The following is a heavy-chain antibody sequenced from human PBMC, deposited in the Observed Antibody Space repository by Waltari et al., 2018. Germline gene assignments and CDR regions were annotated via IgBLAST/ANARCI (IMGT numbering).Heavy chain of an antibody. CDR3: ARGGGGDWEWFDP. CDR1: GGSISGFY. Sequence: QVQLQESGPSLLKPSETLSLICTVSGGSISGFYWSWVRQPPGKGLDWIGYIYYTGSTNFHPSLKSRVTMSVDTSKNQFSRKLISVSAADTAFYYCARGGGGDWEWFDPWGQGTLVTVSS. D-gene: IGHD2-21*02. CDR2: IYYTGST. V-gene: IGHV4-59*01. J-gene: IGHJ5*02.